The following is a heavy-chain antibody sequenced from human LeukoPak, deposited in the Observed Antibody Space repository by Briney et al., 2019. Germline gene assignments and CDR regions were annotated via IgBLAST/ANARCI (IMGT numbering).Heavy chain of an antibody. CDR3: ARVGGRYYDFWSGYYSFDY. CDR1: GGSISSYY. J-gene: IGHJ4*02. V-gene: IGHV4-59*01. Sequence: SETLSLTCTVSGGSISSYYWSWIRQPPGKGLEWIGYIHYSGSTNYNPSLKSRVTISVDTSKNQFSLKLSSVTAADTAVYYCARVGGRYYDFWSGYYSFDYWGQGTLVTVSS. CDR2: IHYSGST. D-gene: IGHD3-3*01.